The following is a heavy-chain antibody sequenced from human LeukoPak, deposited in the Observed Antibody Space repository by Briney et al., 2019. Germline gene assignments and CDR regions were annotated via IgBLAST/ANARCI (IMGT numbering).Heavy chain of an antibody. CDR2: IKEDGSEK. CDR1: GFTFSNYW. D-gene: IGHD6-13*01. V-gene: IGHV3-7*01. CDR3: ASGRQLGY. J-gene: IGHJ4*02. Sequence: GGSLRLSCAASGFTFSNYWMSWVRQAPGRGLEWVANIKEDGSEKYYVDSVKGRFTISRDNARNSLYLQMNSLRAEDTAVYYCASGRQLGYWGQGTLVTVSS.